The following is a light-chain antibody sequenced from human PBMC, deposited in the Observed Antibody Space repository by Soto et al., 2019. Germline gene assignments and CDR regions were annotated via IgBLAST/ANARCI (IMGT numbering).Light chain of an antibody. CDR1: QSVNSY. V-gene: IGKV3-11*01. CDR2: DAS. Sequence: EIVLTQSPATLSLSPGERATLSCRASQSVNSYLAWYQQKPGQAPRLLIYDASNRATGIPARFSGSGSGTDFTLTISSLEPEDFAVYYCQQRSNSPITFGQGTDWKL. CDR3: QQRSNSPIT. J-gene: IGKJ5*01.